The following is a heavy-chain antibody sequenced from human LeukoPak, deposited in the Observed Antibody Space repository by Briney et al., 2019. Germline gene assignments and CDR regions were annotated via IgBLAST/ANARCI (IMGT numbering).Heavy chain of an antibody. J-gene: IGHJ5*02. D-gene: IGHD2-2*01. Sequence: GASVKVSCKASGYTFTGYYMHWVRQAPGRGLEWMGWINPNSGGTNYAQKFQGRVTMTRDTSISTAYMELSRLRSDDTAVYYCARGDIVVVPADNWFGPWGQGTLVTVSS. CDR1: GYTFTGYY. V-gene: IGHV1-2*02. CDR2: INPNSGGT. CDR3: ARGDIVVVPADNWFGP.